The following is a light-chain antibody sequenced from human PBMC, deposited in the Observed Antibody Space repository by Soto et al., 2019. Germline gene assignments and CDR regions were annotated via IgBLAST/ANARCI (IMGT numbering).Light chain of an antibody. Sequence: DIQLTQSPSFVSASVGDRVTITCRASQGISSYLAWYQQKPGKAPKLLIYAASTLQSGVPSRFSGSGSGTEFTLTISSLQPEDFATYYCQQLNSYLSFTFGPGTKVDIK. CDR3: QQLNSYLSFT. CDR2: AAS. V-gene: IGKV1-9*01. CDR1: QGISSY. J-gene: IGKJ3*01.